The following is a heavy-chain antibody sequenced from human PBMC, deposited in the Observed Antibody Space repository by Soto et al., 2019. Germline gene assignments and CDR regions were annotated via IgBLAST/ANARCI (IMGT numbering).Heavy chain of an antibody. CDR2: ISSSSSYT. J-gene: IGHJ4*02. V-gene: IGHV3-21*05. CDR1: GFTFSSFG. Sequence: GGSLRLSCTASGFTFSSFGMAWVRQAPGKGLEWVSYISSSSSYTNYADSVKGRFTISRDNAKNSLYLQMNSLRAEDTAVYYCARENRGSGGLYWGQGTLVTVSS. D-gene: IGHD2-15*01. CDR3: ARENRGSGGLY.